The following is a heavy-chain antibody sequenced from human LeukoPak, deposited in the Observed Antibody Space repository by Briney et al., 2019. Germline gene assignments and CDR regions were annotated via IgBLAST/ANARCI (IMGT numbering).Heavy chain of an antibody. CDR3: ARVRVYGMDV. V-gene: IGHV4-34*01. CDR1: GGSFSGYY. CDR2: INHSGST. Sequence: SEALSLTCAVYGGSFSGYYWSWIRQPPGKGLEWIGEINHSGSTNYNPSLKSRVTISVDTSKNQFSLKLSSVTAADTAVYYCARVRVYGMDVRGQGTTVTVS. J-gene: IGHJ6*02.